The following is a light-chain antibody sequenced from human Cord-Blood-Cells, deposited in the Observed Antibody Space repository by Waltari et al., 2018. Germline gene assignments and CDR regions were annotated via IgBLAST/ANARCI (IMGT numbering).Light chain of an antibody. Sequence: EIVLTQSPATLSLSPGERATLSCRASQSVSSYLAWYQQKPGQAPRLHIYDASNRATGIPARFSGSESGTDFTLTISSLEPEDFAVYYCQQRSNWLFTFGPGTKVDIK. V-gene: IGKV3-11*01. CDR3: QQRSNWLFT. CDR2: DAS. CDR1: QSVSSY. J-gene: IGKJ3*01.